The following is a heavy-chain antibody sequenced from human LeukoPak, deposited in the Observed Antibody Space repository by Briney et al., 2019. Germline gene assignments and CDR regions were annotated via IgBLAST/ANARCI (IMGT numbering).Heavy chain of an antibody. CDR3: ARASDDSSGYYYLPTDY. Sequence: SETLSLTCTVSGGSISSSSYYWGWIRQPPGKGLEWIGSIYYSGSTYYNPSLKSRVTISVDTSKNQFSLKLSSVTAADTAVYYCARASDDSSGYYYLPTDYWGQGTLVTVSS. CDR1: GGSISSSSYY. D-gene: IGHD3-22*01. CDR2: IYYSGST. V-gene: IGHV4-39*07. J-gene: IGHJ4*02.